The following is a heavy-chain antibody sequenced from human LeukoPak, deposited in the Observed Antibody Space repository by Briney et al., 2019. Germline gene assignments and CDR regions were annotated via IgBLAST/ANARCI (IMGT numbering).Heavy chain of an antibody. CDR3: ARPPAYDSRNYYFAY. D-gene: IGHD3-22*01. V-gene: IGHV3-74*01. Sequence: PGGSLRLSCAASGFTFSTYWMHRVRQVPGKGLVWVSHINSDGSGTSYADSVKGRFTISRDNAKNTMYLQMNSLRVEHSAMYYCARPPAYDSRNYYFAYWGQGILVTVSS. CDR2: INSDGSGT. J-gene: IGHJ4*02. CDR1: GFTFSTYW.